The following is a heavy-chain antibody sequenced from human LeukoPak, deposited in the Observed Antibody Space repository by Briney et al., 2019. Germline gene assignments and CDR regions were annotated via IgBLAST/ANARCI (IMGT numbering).Heavy chain of an antibody. CDR3: ARDMEGRDYFDY. J-gene: IGHJ4*02. D-gene: IGHD3-10*01. CDR1: GFTVSSNY. Sequence: GGSLRLSCAASGFTVSSNYMSWVRQAPGKGLEWVSVIYSGGSTYYADSVKGRFTISRDNSKNTLYLQMNSLRAEDMAVYYCARDMEGRDYFDYWGQGTLVTVSS. V-gene: IGHV3-66*01. CDR2: IYSGGST.